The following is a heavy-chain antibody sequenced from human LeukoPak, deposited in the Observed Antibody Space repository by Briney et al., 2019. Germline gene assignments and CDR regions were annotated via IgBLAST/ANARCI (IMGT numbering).Heavy chain of an antibody. CDR1: GGSISSYY. D-gene: IGHD5-12*01. J-gene: IGHJ4*02. CDR3: AREGSGYAMFDY. Sequence: SETLSLTCTVSGGSISSYYWSWIRLPPGKGLEWIGYIYYSGSTYYNPSLKSRVTISVDTSKNQFSLKLSSVTAADTAVYYCAREGSGYAMFDYWGQGTLVTVSS. V-gene: IGHV4-59*06. CDR2: IYYSGST.